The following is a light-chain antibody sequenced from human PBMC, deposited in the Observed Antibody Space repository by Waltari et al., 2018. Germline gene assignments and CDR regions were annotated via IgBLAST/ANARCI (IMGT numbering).Light chain of an antibody. J-gene: IGLJ1*01. CDR1: SSDVGGYKY. V-gene: IGLV2-14*03. CDR3: DSYTSSVTRI. Sequence: QSALTQPASVSGSPGQSITISCTGTSSDVGGYKYVAWFQQSPGKAPKLLIYDVTNRFAGVSNRFSGSKSGNTASLTISGLQAEDEADYYCDSYTSSVTRIFGTGTKVTVL. CDR2: DVT.